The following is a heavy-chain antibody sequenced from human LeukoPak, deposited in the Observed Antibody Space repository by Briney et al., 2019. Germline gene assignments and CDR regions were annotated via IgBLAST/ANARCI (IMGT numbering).Heavy chain of an antibody. CDR1: GFTFSGYT. J-gene: IGHJ6*03. V-gene: IGHV3-21*01. Sequence: GGSLRLSCAGSGFTFSGYTMNWVRQAPGKGLEWVSCISTSNSYIYDADSVKARFTISRDNARNSLYLQMNSLRTKDTAVYSGTKDQWLVRSRYMDVWGKGTTVTVS. CDR3: TKDQWLVRSRYMDV. D-gene: IGHD6-19*01. CDR2: ISTSNSYI.